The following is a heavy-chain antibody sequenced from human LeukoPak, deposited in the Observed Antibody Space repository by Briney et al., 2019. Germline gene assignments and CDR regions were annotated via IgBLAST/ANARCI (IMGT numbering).Heavy chain of an antibody. J-gene: IGHJ4*02. Sequence: SETLSLTCTVSGGSISSGDYYWIWIRQPQGKGLEWIGYIYYSGSTYYNPSLKSRVTISVDTSKNQFSLKLSSVTAADTAVYYCARTYDFWSGYPRYFDYWGQGTLVTVSS. CDR2: IYYSGST. D-gene: IGHD3-3*01. CDR3: ARTYDFWSGYPRYFDY. V-gene: IGHV4-30-4*08. CDR1: GGSISSGDYY.